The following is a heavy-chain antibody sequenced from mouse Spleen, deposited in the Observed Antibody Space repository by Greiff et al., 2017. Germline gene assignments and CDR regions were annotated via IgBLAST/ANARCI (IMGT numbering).Heavy chain of an antibody. CDR2: INASKGRT. CDR1: GYTFTSYG. Sequence: QVQLQQPGAEQVKPGASVKLSCKASGYTFTSYGMHWVKQRPGQGVEWIGEINASKGRTNYCEKVKSKATRTVEKSSRTAYMRLSSLTSEESAVYYCGRNDSGSSLSWYCDVWRAGPTVTVSS. J-gene: IGHJ1*01. V-gene: IGHV1S81*02. D-gene: IGHD1-1*01. CDR3: GRNDSGSSLSWYCDV.